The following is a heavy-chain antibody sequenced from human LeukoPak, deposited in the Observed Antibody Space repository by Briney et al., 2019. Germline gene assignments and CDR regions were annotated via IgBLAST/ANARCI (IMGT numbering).Heavy chain of an antibody. CDR1: GFTFSSYA. CDR3: AKIAEAVSSNYYFDY. J-gene: IGHJ4*02. Sequence: GGSLRLSCAASGFTFSSYAMSWVRQAPGKGLEWVSAISGSGGSTYYADSVKGRFTISRDNSKNTLYLQMNSLRAEDTDVYYCAKIAEAVSSNYYFDYWGQGTLVTVSS. D-gene: IGHD2-21*01. V-gene: IGHV3-23*01. CDR2: ISGSGGST.